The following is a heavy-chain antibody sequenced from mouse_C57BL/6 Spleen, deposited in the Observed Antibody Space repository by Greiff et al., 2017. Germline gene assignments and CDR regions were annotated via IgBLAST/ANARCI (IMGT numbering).Heavy chain of an antibody. V-gene: IGHV1-52*01. D-gene: IGHD4-1*01. CDR1: GYTFTSYW. Sequence: QVQLKQPGAELVRPGSSVKLSCKASGYTFTSYWMHWVKQKPIQGLEWIGNIDPSDSETHYNQKFKDKATLTVYKSSSTAYMQLSSLTSEDSAVYYCARSGSYAMDYWGQGTSVTVSS. CDR3: ARSGSYAMDY. CDR2: IDPSDSET. J-gene: IGHJ4*01.